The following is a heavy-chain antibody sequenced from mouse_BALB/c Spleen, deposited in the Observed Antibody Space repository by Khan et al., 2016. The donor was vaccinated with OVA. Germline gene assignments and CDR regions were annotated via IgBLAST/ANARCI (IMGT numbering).Heavy chain of an antibody. D-gene: IGHD1-1*01. V-gene: IGHV2-4*02. Sequence: VQLQESGPGLVQPSQSLSITCTVSDFSLTNYGVHWVRQSPGQGLEWLGVIWSGGSTDYNVAFISRLSITKDNSKSQVFFNMNSLQVDDTAIYYCARRDYGSSYGFAYWGQGTLVTVSA. CDR3: ARRDYGSSYGFAY. CDR2: IWSGGST. J-gene: IGHJ3*01. CDR1: DFSLTNYG.